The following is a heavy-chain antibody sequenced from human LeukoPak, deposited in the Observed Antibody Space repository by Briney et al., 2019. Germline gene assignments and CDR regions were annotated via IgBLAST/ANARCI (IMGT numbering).Heavy chain of an antibody. CDR3: STDPRLLIY. Sequence: PGGSLRLSCTASGFTFGDYAMSWVRQAPGKGLEWVGFIRSKAYGGTTEYAASVKGRFTISRDDSKSIAYLQMNSLRPEDTALYYCSTDPRLLIYWGHGTLVTVSS. CDR1: GFTFGDYA. J-gene: IGHJ4*01. D-gene: IGHD2-8*01. CDR2: IRSKAYGGTT. V-gene: IGHV3-49*04.